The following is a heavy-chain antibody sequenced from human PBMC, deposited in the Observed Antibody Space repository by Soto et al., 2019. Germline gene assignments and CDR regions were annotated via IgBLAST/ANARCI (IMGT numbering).Heavy chain of an antibody. Sequence: PSETLSLTCTVSGGSVRDGSYYWAWLRQPPGKGLEWIGHIYHSGSTIYNPSLMSRVTVSIDTSKSQFSLNPNSMTAADTAVYYCAGYNWNYYFDPWGQGTLVTVSS. V-gene: IGHV4-61*01. D-gene: IGHD1-7*01. CDR3: AGYNWNYYFDP. J-gene: IGHJ5*02. CDR2: IYHSGST. CDR1: GGSVRDGSYY.